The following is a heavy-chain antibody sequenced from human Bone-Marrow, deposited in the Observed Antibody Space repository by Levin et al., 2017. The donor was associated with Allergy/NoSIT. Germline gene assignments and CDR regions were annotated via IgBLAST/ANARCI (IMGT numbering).Heavy chain of an antibody. CDR3: STDDVFNYDSWSGYPYAFDF. Sequence: GESLKISCAASGFSFTTAWMTWVRQAPGKGLEWVGRIKSKRDGATTDYAAPVNGRFSISRDDSKKTLYLQMNSLKTEDTAVYYCSTDDVFNYDSWSGYPYAFDFWGQGTMVTVSS. D-gene: IGHD3-3*01. CDR2: IKSKRDGATT. J-gene: IGHJ3*01. V-gene: IGHV3-15*05. CDR1: GFSFTTAW.